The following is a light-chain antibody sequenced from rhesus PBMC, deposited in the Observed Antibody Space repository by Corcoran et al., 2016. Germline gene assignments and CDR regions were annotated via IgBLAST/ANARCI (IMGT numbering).Light chain of an antibody. CDR3: LQYSSSPFT. Sequence: DIQMTQSPSSLSASVGDKVTITCRASQGISSWLAWYPQKPGKAPKLLIYKASSLQSGVPSRFSGSGSGTDFTLTIGSLQPEDFATYYGLQYSSSPFTFGPGTKLDIK. J-gene: IGKJ3*01. CDR1: QGISSW. CDR2: KAS. V-gene: IGKV1-22*01.